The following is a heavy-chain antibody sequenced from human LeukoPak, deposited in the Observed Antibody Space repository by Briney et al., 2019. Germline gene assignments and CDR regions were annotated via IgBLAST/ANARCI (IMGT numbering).Heavy chain of an antibody. CDR3: ARTGYYYDSSGPSDAFDI. V-gene: IGHV1-3*01. D-gene: IGHD3-22*01. CDR1: GYTFTSYA. Sequence: ASVKVSCKASGYTFTSYAMHWVRQAPGQRLEWMGWINAGNGNTKYSQKFQGRVTMTRDTSTSTVYMELSSLRSEDTAVYYCARTGYYYDSSGPSDAFDIWGQGTMVTVSS. CDR2: INAGNGNT. J-gene: IGHJ3*02.